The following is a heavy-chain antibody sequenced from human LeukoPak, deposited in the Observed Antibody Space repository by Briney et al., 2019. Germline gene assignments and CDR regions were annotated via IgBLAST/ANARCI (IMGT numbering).Heavy chain of an antibody. CDR1: GFIFSTYW. V-gene: IGHV3-74*01. J-gene: IGHJ5*01. CDR3: ATGSDFYYDS. D-gene: IGHD1-26*01. CDR2: INTDGSTT. Sequence: GGSLRLSCAASGFIFSTYWMHWVRQAPGKGLVWVSRINTDGSTTNYADSVKGRFIISRDNSKNTQYLQMNSLRIEDSAVYYCATGSDFYYDSWGQGILVTVSS.